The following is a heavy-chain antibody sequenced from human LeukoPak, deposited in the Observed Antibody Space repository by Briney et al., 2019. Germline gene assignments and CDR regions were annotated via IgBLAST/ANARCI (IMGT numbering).Heavy chain of an antibody. CDR1: GYTFTGYY. V-gene: IGHV1-2*02. Sequence: GASVKVSCKASGYTFTGYYMHWVRQAPGQGLEWMGWINPNSGGTNYAQKFQGRVTMTRDTSISTAYMELRSLRSDDTAVYYCARLVLRFLEWHPGFYMDVWGKGTTVTVSS. CDR3: ARLVLRFLEWHPGFYMDV. J-gene: IGHJ6*03. D-gene: IGHD3-3*01. CDR2: INPNSGGT.